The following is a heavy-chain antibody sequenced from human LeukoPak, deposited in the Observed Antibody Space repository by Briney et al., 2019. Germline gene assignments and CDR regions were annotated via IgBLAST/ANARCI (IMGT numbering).Heavy chain of an antibody. CDR1: GYTFATYG. J-gene: IGHJ4*02. CDR3: AKVAGDRMDY. V-gene: IGHV1-18*01. CDR2: ISANTGKT. Sequence: ASVNVSRKASGYTFATYGFCWVRQAPGHGLEWMGWISANTGKTAYAQKFQGRVAMTTDTSTSTAYMELRSLRPNDTAVYFCAKVAGDRMDYWGQGTLVTVSP. D-gene: IGHD6-13*01.